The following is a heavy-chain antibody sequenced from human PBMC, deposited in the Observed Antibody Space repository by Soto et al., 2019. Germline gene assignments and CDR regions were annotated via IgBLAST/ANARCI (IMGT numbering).Heavy chain of an antibody. Sequence: HITLKESGPARVKPTQPLTLTCTFSGFSLTTRGVGVGWIRQPPGKALECLALIYWDHDEGYSPSRKSRITITKATSETRVVLTMTNEDPVDTATACCAPRPGGSSYDFDYWGQGTLVTVSS. V-gene: IGHV2-5*02. CDR1: GFSLTTRGVG. D-gene: IGHD5-18*01. CDR3: APRPGGSSYDFDY. J-gene: IGHJ4*02. CDR2: IYWDHDE.